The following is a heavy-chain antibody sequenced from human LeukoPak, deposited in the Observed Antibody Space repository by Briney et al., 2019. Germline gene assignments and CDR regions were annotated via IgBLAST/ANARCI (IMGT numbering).Heavy chain of an antibody. CDR1: GYSISSGYY. D-gene: IGHD6-19*01. J-gene: IGHJ5*02. Sequence: PSETLSLTCTVSGYSISSGYYWGWIRQPPGKGLEWIGSTYHSGTTYYNPSLKSRVTISVDTSKNQFSLKLSSVTAADTAVYYCARDRNLLGWADPWGQGTLVTVSS. CDR3: ARDRNLLGWADP. V-gene: IGHV4-38-2*02. CDR2: TYHSGTT.